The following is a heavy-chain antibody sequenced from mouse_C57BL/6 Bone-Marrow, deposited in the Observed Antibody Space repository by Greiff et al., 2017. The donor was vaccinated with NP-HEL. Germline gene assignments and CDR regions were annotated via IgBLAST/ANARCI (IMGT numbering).Heavy chain of an antibody. CDR3: TTDYYGSSYDY. D-gene: IGHD1-1*01. CDR2: IDPENGDT. Sequence: EVQGVESGAELVRPGASVKLSCTASGFNIKDYYMHWVKQRPEQGLEWIGWIDPENGDTEYASKFQGKATITADTSSNTAYLQLSSLTSADTAVYYCTTDYYGSSYDYWGQGTTLTVSS. CDR1: GFNIKDYY. J-gene: IGHJ2*01. V-gene: IGHV14-4*01.